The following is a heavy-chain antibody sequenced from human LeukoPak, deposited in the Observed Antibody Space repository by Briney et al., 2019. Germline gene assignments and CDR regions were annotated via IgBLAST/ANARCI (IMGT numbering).Heavy chain of an antibody. Sequence: GESLKISCKGSGYSFTSYWIGWVRQMPGKGLEWMGIIYPGDSDTRYSPSFQGQVTISADKSISTAYLQWSSLKASDTAMYYCARQTGATILAGFKPFDYWGQGTLVTVSS. J-gene: IGHJ4*02. CDR3: ARQTGATILAGFKPFDY. CDR2: IYPGDSDT. V-gene: IGHV5-51*01. CDR1: GYSFTSYW. D-gene: IGHD5-12*01.